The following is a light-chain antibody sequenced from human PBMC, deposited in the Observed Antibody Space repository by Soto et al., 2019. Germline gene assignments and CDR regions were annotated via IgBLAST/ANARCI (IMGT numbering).Light chain of an antibody. CDR3: SSYTSSSTYV. Sequence: QSALTQPASVSGSPGQSITIACTGTSSDVGGYNYVSWYQQYPGKAPRLVISDVSNRPSGVSNRFSGSKSGNSASLTIFGLQAEDEADYYCSSYTSSSTYVFGTGTQLTVL. V-gene: IGLV2-14*01. J-gene: IGLJ1*01. CDR1: SSDVGGYNY. CDR2: DVS.